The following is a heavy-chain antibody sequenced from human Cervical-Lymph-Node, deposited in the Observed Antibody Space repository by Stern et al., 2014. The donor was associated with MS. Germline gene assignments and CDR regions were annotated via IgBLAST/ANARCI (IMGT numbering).Heavy chain of an antibody. CDR1: GGSFSSYP. V-gene: IGHV1-69*18. CDR2: IIPIFDIA. Sequence: VQLVESGAEVKKSGSSVKVSCKASGGSFSSYPITWVRQAPGQGLEWMGRIIPIFDIANYAQKFQGRVTITADESTTTAYMELSSLRSDDTAVYYCARSPKTFGGVAYTFDIWGQGTMVTVSS. J-gene: IGHJ3*02. D-gene: IGHD3-16*01. CDR3: ARSPKTFGGVAYTFDI.